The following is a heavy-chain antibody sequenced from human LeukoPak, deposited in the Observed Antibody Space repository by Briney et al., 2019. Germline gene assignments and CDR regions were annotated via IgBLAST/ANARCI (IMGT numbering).Heavy chain of an antibody. CDR3: AREGYCSGGSCYFNFANNWFDP. J-gene: IGHJ5*02. D-gene: IGHD2-15*01. CDR2: IYSAGST. CDR1: GFTVSSNS. V-gene: IGHV3-53*05. Sequence: GGSLRLSCTVSGFTVSSNSMSWVRQAPGKGLEWVSFIYSAGSTHYSDSVKGRFTISIDNSKNTLYLQMNSLRSDDTAVYYCAREGYCSGGSCYFNFANNWFDPWGQGTLVTVSS.